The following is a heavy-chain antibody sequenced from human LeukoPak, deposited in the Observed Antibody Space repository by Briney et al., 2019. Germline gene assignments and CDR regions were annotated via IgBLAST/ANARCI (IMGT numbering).Heavy chain of an antibody. CDR3: ARRVDFWSGYRLLQGNWFDP. J-gene: IGHJ5*02. D-gene: IGHD3-3*01. CDR2: IYPGDSDT. V-gene: IGHV5-51*01. CDR1: GYSFTSYW. Sequence: GESLKISCKGSGYSFTSYWIGWVRQMPGKGLEWMGIIYPGDSDTRYSPSFQDQVTISADKSISTAYLQWSSLKASDTAMYYCARRVDFWSGYRLLQGNWFDPWGQGTLVTVSS.